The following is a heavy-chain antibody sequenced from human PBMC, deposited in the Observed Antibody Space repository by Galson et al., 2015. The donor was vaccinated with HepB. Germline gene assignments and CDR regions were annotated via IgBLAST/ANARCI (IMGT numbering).Heavy chain of an antibody. CDR2: INAGHGNT. J-gene: IGHJ1*01. Sequence: SVKVSCKASGYTFTSYAMHWVRQAPGQRLEWMGWINAGHGNTKYSQKFQGRVTVTRDTSASTAYMELSSLRSEDTAVYYCARETTPSGQRAAEGIQGYFQHWGQGTLVTVSS. D-gene: IGHD3-10*01. CDR1: GYTFTSYA. CDR3: ARETTPSGQRAAEGIQGYFQH. V-gene: IGHV1-3*01.